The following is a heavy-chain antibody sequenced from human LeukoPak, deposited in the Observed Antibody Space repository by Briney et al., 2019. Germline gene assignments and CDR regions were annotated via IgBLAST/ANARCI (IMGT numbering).Heavy chain of an antibody. CDR2: ISTSSSDI. V-gene: IGHV3-21*06. D-gene: IGHD3-3*01. J-gene: IGHJ4*02. CDR1: GFTFSSYS. CDR3: ARDSNYNFWSGLGYYFDY. Sequence: GGSLRLPCAASGFTFSSYSINWVRQAPGKGLEWVSSISTSSSDIYYADSVKGRFTISRDNAKNSLYLQMNSLRAEDTAVYYCARDSNYNFWSGLGYYFDYWGQGTLVTVSS.